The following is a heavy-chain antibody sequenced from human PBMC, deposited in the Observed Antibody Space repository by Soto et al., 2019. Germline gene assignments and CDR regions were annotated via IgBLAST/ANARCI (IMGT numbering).Heavy chain of an antibody. CDR1: GGSISSISHS. CDR3: ARLVTGSQYF. CDR2: IFYNGIT. Sequence: SETLSLTCTVSGGSISSISHSWGWIRQPPGQGLGWVGNIFYNGITYYNPSLKSRVTISADTSKNHFSLKLRSVTVADTAVYSSARLVTGSQYF. J-gene: IGHJ1*01. D-gene: IGHD2-21*02. V-gene: IGHV4-39*02.